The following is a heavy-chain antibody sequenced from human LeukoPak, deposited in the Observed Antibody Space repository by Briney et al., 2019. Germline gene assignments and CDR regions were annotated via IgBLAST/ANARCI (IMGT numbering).Heavy chain of an antibody. Sequence: ASVKVSCKASGYTFTSYDINWVRPATGQGLEWMGWMNPNSGNTGYAQKFQGRVTMTRNTSISTAYMELSSLRSEDTAVYYCARAYGDYGYPYYYYGMDVWGQGTTVTVSS. CDR3: ARAYGDYGYPYYYYGMDV. D-gene: IGHD4-17*01. V-gene: IGHV1-8*01. J-gene: IGHJ6*02. CDR2: MNPNSGNT. CDR1: GYTFTSYD.